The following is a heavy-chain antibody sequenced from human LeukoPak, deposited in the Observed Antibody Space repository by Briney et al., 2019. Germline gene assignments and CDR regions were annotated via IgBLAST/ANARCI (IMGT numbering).Heavy chain of an antibody. V-gene: IGHV4-39*07. CDR3: ARGQKYIYGYTVTELGSRYFDY. D-gene: IGHD5-18*01. CDR2: IYYSGST. J-gene: IGHJ4*02. Sequence: SETLSLTCTVSGGSISSSSYYWGWIRQPPGKGLEWIGSIYYSGSTYYNPSFKSRVTLSVDTSKNQFSLNLSSVTAADTAVYYCARGQKYIYGYTVTELGSRYFDYWGQGTLVTVSS. CDR1: GGSISSSSYY.